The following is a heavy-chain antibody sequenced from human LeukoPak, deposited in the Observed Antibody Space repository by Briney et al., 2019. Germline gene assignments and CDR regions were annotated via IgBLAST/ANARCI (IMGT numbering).Heavy chain of an antibody. CDR3: ARVPTVTFFDY. V-gene: IGHV4-39*01. CDR2: IYYSRST. D-gene: IGHD4-17*01. Sequence: SETLSLTCTVSGGSTSSGSYYWGWIRQPPGKGLEWIGSIYYSRSTYYNPSLKSRVTISVDTSKNQFSLKLSSVTAADTAVYYCARVPTVTFFDYWGQGTLVTVSS. CDR1: GGSTSSGSYY. J-gene: IGHJ4*02.